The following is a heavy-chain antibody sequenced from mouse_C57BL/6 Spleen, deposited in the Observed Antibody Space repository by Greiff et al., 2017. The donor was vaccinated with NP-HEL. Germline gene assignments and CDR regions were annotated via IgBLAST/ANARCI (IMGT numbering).Heavy chain of an antibody. J-gene: IGHJ2*01. CDR2: ISSGSSTI. D-gene: IGHD3-1*01. CDR1: GFTFSDYG. CDR3: AKPDQLLLFDY. V-gene: IGHV5-17*01. Sequence: EVMLVESGGGLVKPGGSLKLSCAASGFTFSDYGMHWVRQAPEKGLEWVAYISSGSSTIYYADTVKGRFTISRDNAKNTLFLQMTSLRSEDTAMYYCAKPDQLLLFDYWGQGTTLTVSS.